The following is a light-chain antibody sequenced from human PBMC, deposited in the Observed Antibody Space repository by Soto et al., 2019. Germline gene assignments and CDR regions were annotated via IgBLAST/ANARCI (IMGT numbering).Light chain of an antibody. CDR3: SSYISRSTPQVG. V-gene: IGLV2-14*01. CDR1: SSDVGGYNY. Sequence: QSALTQPASVSGSPGQSITISCTGTSSDVGGYNYVSWYQPHPGKAPKLMIYDVSNRPSGVSNRFSGSKSGNTASLTISGLQAEDEADYYCSSYISRSTPQVGFVVGTKLTVL. J-gene: IGLJ2*01. CDR2: DVS.